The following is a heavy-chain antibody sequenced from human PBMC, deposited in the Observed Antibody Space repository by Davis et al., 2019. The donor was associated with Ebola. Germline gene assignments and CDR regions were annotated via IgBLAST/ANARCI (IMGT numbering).Heavy chain of an antibody. CDR3: ARDESTVTLKTFDY. Sequence: ASVKVSCKASGYTFTGYYMHWVRQAPGQGLEWMGRINPNSGGTNYAQKFQGRVTMTRDTSISTAYMELSSLRSEDTAVYYCARDESTVTLKTFDYRGQGTLVTVSS. CDR1: GYTFTGYY. D-gene: IGHD4-11*01. J-gene: IGHJ4*02. V-gene: IGHV1-2*06. CDR2: INPNSGGT.